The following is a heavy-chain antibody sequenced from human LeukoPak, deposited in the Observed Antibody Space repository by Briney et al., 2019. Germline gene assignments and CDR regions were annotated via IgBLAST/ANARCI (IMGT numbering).Heavy chain of an antibody. J-gene: IGHJ4*02. D-gene: IGHD3-3*01. Sequence: GGSLRLSCAASGFTFSSYGMHWVRQAPGKGLEWVAFIRYDGSNKYYADSVKGRFTISRDNSRNTLYLQMNSLRAEDTAVYYCAKDSTTYYDFWSGYTPFDYWGQGTLVTVSS. CDR3: AKDSTTYYDFWSGYTPFDY. V-gene: IGHV3-30*02. CDR2: IRYDGSNK. CDR1: GFTFSSYG.